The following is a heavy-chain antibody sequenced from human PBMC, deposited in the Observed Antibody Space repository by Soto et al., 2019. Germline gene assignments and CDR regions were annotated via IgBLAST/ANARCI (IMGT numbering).Heavy chain of an antibody. CDR3: AKDVSTMVRGVLAVFDY. CDR2: ISGSGGST. D-gene: IGHD3-10*01. J-gene: IGHJ4*02. CDR1: GFTFSSYV. V-gene: IGHV3-23*01. Sequence: GGSLRLSCAASGFTFSSYVMSWVRQAPGKGLEWVSAISGSGGSTYYADSVKGRFTISRDNSKNTLYLQMNSLRAEDTAVYYWAKDVSTMVRGVLAVFDYWGQGTLVTVSS.